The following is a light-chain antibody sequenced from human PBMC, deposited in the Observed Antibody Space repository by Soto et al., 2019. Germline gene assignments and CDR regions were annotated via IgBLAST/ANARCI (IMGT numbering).Light chain of an antibody. V-gene: IGKV3-20*01. J-gene: IGKJ1*01. CDR2: DAS. CDR3: QQYGSSPRT. Sequence: EIVLTQSPGTLSLSPGERATLSCRASQSVSNNYLAWYQQKPGQAPRLLIYDASGRATGIPDRFSGSGSGTDFTLTISRLEPEDFAVYYCQQYGSSPRTFGQGTKVEIK. CDR1: QSVSNNY.